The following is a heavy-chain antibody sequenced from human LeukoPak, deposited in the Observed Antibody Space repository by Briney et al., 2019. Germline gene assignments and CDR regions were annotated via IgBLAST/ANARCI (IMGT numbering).Heavy chain of an antibody. CDR3: TTDVHNWNEGADYYFDY. J-gene: IGHJ4*02. CDR1: GFTFRNAW. V-gene: IGHV3-15*01. Sequence: GGSLRLSCAASGFTFRNAWMSWVRQAPGKGLEWVGRIKSKTDGGTTDYAAPVKGRFTISRDDSKNTLYLQMNSLKTEDTAVYYCTTDVHNWNEGADYYFDYWGQGTLVTVSS. CDR2: IKSKTDGGTT. D-gene: IGHD1-1*01.